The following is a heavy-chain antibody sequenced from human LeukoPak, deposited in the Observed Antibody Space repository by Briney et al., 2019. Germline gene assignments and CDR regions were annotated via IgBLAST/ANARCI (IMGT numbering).Heavy chain of an antibody. D-gene: IGHD2/OR15-2a*01. Sequence: PSETLSLTCTVSGGSISSSSHYWGWIRQPPGKGLEWIGSISNSGSTYYNPSLKSRVTISVVTSNNQFSLKLSPVTAADTAVYYCATTLIRLGYWGQGTLVTVSS. CDR2: ISNSGST. CDR1: GGSISSSSHY. V-gene: IGHV4-39*07. J-gene: IGHJ4*02. CDR3: ATTLIRLGY.